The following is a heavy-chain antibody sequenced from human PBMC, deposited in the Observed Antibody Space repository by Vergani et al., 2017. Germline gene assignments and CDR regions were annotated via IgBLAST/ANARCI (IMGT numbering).Heavy chain of an antibody. D-gene: IGHD3-16*02. V-gene: IGHV4-34*01. CDR3: ARGGNYDYVWGSYRNGAFDI. CDR1: GGSFSGYY. J-gene: IGHJ3*02. Sequence: QVQLQQWGAGLLKPSETLSLTCAVYGGSFSGYYWSWIRQPPGKGLEWIGEINHSGSTNYNPSLKSRVTISVDTSKNQFSLKLSSGTAADTAVYYCARGGNYDYVWGSYRNGAFDIWGQGTMVTVSS. CDR2: INHSGST.